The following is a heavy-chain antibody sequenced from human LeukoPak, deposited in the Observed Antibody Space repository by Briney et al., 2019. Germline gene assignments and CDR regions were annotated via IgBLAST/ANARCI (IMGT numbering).Heavy chain of an antibody. CDR1: GYSFTNYW. D-gene: IGHD2-21*01. CDR3: ARPLAYCGGNCYRTFDI. J-gene: IGHJ3*02. V-gene: IGHV5-51*01. CDR2: IYPGDSDT. Sequence: GESLKISCKDSGYSFTNYWIGWVRQMPGRGLECMGIIYPGDSDTRYSPSFQGQVTISADKSINTAYLQWSSLKASDTAMYYCARPLAYCGGNCYRTFDIWGQGTMVTVSS.